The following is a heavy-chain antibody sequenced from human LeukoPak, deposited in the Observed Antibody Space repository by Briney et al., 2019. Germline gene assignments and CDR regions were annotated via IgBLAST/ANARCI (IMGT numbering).Heavy chain of an antibody. Sequence: GGSLRLYCAASGFTFSSYAMSWVRQAPGKGLEWVSAISGSGGSTYYADSVKGRFTISRDNSKNTLYLQMNSLRAEDTAVYYCAKDPKYYYDSSGYYYFDYWGQGTLVTVSS. CDR1: GFTFSSYA. CDR3: AKDPKYYYDSSGYYYFDY. J-gene: IGHJ4*02. V-gene: IGHV3-23*01. CDR2: ISGSGGST. D-gene: IGHD3-22*01.